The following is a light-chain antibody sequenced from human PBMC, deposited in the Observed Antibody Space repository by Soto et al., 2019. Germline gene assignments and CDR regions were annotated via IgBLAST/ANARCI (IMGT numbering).Light chain of an antibody. CDR2: DVS. CDR3: CSYAGSFYV. Sequence: SVLTQPGSVNRFPGRAGSISRNRTSSDVGGYNYVSWYQQHPGKAPKLMIYDVSKRPSGVPDRFSGSKSGNTASLTISGLQAEDEADYYCCSYAGSFYVFGTGTKVTVL. J-gene: IGLJ1*01. V-gene: IGLV2-11*01. CDR1: SSDVGGYNY.